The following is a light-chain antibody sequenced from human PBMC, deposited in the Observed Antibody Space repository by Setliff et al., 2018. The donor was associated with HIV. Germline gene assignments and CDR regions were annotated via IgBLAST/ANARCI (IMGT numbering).Light chain of an antibody. CDR3: SSYRRGNTLV. V-gene: IGLV2-14*01. CDR2: EVS. Sequence: QSVLTQPRSVSGSPGQSVTISCTGTSSDIGGYNFVSWYQQHPGKAPKLVIYEVSNRPSGISNRFSGSKSGNTASLTISGLQAEDDADYYCSSYRRGNTLVFGTGTKVTVL. CDR1: SSDIGGYNF. J-gene: IGLJ1*01.